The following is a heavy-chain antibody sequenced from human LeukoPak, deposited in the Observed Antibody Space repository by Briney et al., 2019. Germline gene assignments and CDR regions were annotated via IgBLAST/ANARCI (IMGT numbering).Heavy chain of an antibody. Sequence: PGGSLRLSCAASGFTFSNYAMSWVRQAPGKGLEWVANIKQDGSEKYYVDSVKGRFTISRDNAKNSLYLQMNSLRAEDTAVYYCAREHLLRFYYYYYMDVWGKGTTVTVSS. CDR1: GFTFSNYA. V-gene: IGHV3-7*01. CDR3: AREHLLRFYYYYYMDV. D-gene: IGHD3-9*01. CDR2: IKQDGSEK. J-gene: IGHJ6*03.